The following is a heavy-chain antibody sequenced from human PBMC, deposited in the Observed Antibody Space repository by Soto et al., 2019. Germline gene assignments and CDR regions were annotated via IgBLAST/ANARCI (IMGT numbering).Heavy chain of an antibody. CDR3: ARSQGSSTSLEIYYYYYYGMDV. D-gene: IGHD2-2*01. Sequence: QVQLVQSGAEVKKPGSSVKVSCKASGGTFSSYAISWVRQATGQGLEWMGGIIPISDTTNYAQKFQGSVTITADESTSTAYMELSSLRSEDTAVYYCARSQGSSTSLEIYYYYYYGMDVWGQGTTVTVSS. CDR1: GGTFSSYA. CDR2: IIPISDTT. V-gene: IGHV1-69*01. J-gene: IGHJ6*02.